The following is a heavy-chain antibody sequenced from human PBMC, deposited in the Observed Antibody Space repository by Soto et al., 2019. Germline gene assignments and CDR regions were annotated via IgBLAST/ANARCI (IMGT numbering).Heavy chain of an antibody. CDR2: ISAYNGKI. V-gene: IGHV1-18*01. Sequence: QVQLMQSGAEVKKPGASAKVSCKASGYTFSNYGINWMRQVPGQGLEWMGWISAYNGKINYAQRFQGRVSLTTDTSTNTAYMELTSLRSDDTAVYYCARASGGGVGTTSYWGQGTLITVSS. CDR3: ARASGGGVGTTSY. J-gene: IGHJ4*02. CDR1: GYTFSNYG. D-gene: IGHD1-26*01.